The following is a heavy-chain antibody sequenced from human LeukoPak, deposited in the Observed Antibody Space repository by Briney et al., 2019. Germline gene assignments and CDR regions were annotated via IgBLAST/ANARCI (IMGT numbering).Heavy chain of an antibody. Sequence: SETLSLTCTVSDGSITNYDWSWVRQPPGKGLEFIGHVHYSGTANYNPSLRSRVTISIDTSKKHFFLKLKFVTAADTAVYYCARGYGDFRVEGRYFHSWGQGTLVTVSS. CDR3: ARGYGDFRVEGRYFHS. J-gene: IGHJ4*02. V-gene: IGHV4-59*01. CDR2: VHYSGTA. CDR1: DGSITNYD. D-gene: IGHD4-17*01.